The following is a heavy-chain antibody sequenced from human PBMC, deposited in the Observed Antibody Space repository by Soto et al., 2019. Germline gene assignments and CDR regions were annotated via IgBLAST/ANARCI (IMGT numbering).Heavy chain of an antibody. D-gene: IGHD3-10*01. CDR3: ATGANYYGSGSYYFPYYFDY. Sequence: ASVKVSCKVSGYTLTELSMHWVRQAPGKGLEWMGGFDPEDGETIYAQKFQGRVTMTEDTSTDTAYMELSSLRSEDTAVYYCATGANYYGSGSYYFPYYFDYWGQGTLVTVSS. V-gene: IGHV1-24*01. CDR2: FDPEDGET. CDR1: GYTLTELS. J-gene: IGHJ4*02.